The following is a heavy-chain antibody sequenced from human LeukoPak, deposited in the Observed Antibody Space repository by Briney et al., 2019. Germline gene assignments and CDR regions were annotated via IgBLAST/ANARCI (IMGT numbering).Heavy chain of an antibody. J-gene: IGHJ5*02. D-gene: IGHD2-21*01. V-gene: IGHV4-30-2*01. CDR3: AREGEVADP. CDR2: IYHSGST. Sequence: PSETLSLTCTVSGGSISSGGYYWGWLRQPAGKGLEWIGYIYHSGSTYYNPSLKSRVTISVDRSKNQFSLKLSSVTAADTAVYYCAREGEVADPWGQGTLVTVST. CDR1: GGSISSGGYY.